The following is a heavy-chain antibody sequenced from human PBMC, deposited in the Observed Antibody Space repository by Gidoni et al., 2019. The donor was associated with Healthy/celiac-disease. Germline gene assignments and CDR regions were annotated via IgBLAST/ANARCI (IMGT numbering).Heavy chain of an antibody. CDR2: INHSGST. V-gene: IGHV4-34*01. D-gene: IGHD2-15*01. Sequence: QVQLQQWGAGLLKPSETLSLPCAVYGGSFSGYYWSWIRQPPGKGLEWIGEINHSGSTNYNPSLKSRVTISVDTSKNQFSLKLSSVTAADTAVYYCARLYQYCSGGSCYRYYYYYYMDVWGKGTTVTVSS. CDR3: ARLYQYCSGGSCYRYYYYYYMDV. J-gene: IGHJ6*03. CDR1: GGSFSGYY.